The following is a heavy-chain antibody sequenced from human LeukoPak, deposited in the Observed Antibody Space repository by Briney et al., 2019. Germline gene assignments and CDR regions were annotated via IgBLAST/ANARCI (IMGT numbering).Heavy chain of an antibody. D-gene: IGHD3-10*01. J-gene: IGHJ4*02. CDR3: TISLPSYGSGLSDY. CDR2: ISYDGSNK. V-gene: IGHV3-30*03. CDR1: GFTFSHYG. Sequence: PGGSLRLSCAASGFTFSHYGMHWVRQAPGKGLEWVAVISYDGSNKYYADSVKGRFTISRDNSKNTLYLQMNSLKTEDTAVYYCTISLPSYGSGLSDYWGQGTLVTVSS.